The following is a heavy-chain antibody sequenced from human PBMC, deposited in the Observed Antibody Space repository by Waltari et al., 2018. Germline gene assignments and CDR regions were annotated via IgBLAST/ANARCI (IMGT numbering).Heavy chain of an antibody. D-gene: IGHD3-10*01. V-gene: IGHV3-21*01. Sequence: EVQLVESGGGLVKPGGSLRLSCAASGFTFSSYSMNWVRQAPGKGLEWVSSISSSSSYIYYADSVKGRFTISRDNSKNTLYLQMNSLRAEDTAVYYCARPRRGMLYFDYWGQGTLVTVSS. CDR2: ISSSSSYI. CDR3: ARPRRGMLYFDY. J-gene: IGHJ4*02. CDR1: GFTFSSYS.